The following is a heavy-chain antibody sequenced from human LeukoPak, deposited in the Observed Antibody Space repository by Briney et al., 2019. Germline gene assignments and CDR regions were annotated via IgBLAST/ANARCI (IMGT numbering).Heavy chain of an antibody. D-gene: IGHD2-2*01. CDR2: INPSGGST. CDR3: ARDVKFDCSSTSCYYHYYYYGMDV. V-gene: IGHV1-46*01. CDR1: GGTFSSYA. Sequence: ASVKVSCKASGGTFSSYAISWVRQAPGQGLEWMGIINPSGGSTSYAQKFQGRVTMTRDTSTSTVYMELSSLRSEDTAVYYCARDVKFDCSSTSCYYHYYYYGMDVWGQGTTVTVSS. J-gene: IGHJ6*02.